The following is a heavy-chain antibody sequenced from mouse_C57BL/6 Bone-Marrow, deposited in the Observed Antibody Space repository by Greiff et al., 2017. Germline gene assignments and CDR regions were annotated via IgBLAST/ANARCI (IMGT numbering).Heavy chain of an antibody. CDR1: GYTFTSYW. Sequence: VKLQQPGAELVKPGASVKLSCKASGYTFTSYWMHWVKQRPGQGLEWIGMIHPNSGSTNYNEKFKSKATLTVDKSSSTAYMQLSSLTSEDSAVYYCARRYYGSSKYYYAMDYWGQGTSVTVSS. J-gene: IGHJ4*01. V-gene: IGHV1-64*01. CDR3: ARRYYGSSKYYYAMDY. D-gene: IGHD1-1*01. CDR2: IHPNSGST.